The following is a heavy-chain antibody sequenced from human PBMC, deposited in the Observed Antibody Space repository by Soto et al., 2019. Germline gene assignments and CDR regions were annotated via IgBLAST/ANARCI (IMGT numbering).Heavy chain of an antibody. CDR3: ARVRRYFDWLQFGY. CDR1: GGSVSSGSYY. CDR2: IYYSVST. Sequence: KPSETLSLTCTVSGGSVSSGSYYWSWIQQPPGKGLEWIGYIYYSVSTNYNPSLKSRVTISVETSKNQFSLKLSSVTAADTAVYYCARVRRYFDWLQFGYWGQGTLVTFSS. V-gene: IGHV4-61*01. D-gene: IGHD3-9*01. J-gene: IGHJ4*02.